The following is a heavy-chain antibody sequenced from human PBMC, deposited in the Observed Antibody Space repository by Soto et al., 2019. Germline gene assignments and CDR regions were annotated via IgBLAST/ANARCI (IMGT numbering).Heavy chain of an antibody. V-gene: IGHV1-2*02. Sequence: GASVEVSCRASGYTFSGYDIHWVRQAPGQGLEWMGWINPKSGGTKYTQKFQGRVTMTRDTSINTAYMDLSRVTSDDTAVYYCAREGTGYSAFDIWGQGTMVTVSS. J-gene: IGHJ3*02. CDR3: AREGTGYSAFDI. CDR2: INPKSGGT. CDR1: GYTFSGYD. D-gene: IGHD3-9*01.